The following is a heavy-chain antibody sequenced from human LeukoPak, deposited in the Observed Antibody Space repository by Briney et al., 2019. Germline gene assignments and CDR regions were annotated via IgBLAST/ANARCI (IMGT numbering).Heavy chain of an antibody. J-gene: IGHJ4*02. CDR1: GFTFSSYA. Sequence: GGSLSLSCAVSGFTFSSYAMSWVRQAPGKGLEWVSGISGSGGSTYYADSVKGRFTISRDNSKNTLYLQMNSLSAEDTAVYYCAGTDQLLYPYYFDYWGQGTLVTVSS. D-gene: IGHD2-2*02. CDR2: ISGSGGST. V-gene: IGHV3-23*01. CDR3: AGTDQLLYPYYFDY.